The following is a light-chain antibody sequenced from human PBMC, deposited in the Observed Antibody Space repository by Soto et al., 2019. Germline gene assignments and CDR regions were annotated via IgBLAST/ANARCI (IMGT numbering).Light chain of an antibody. V-gene: IGLV2-14*01. CDR3: TSFSSSLSLYV. CDR2: QVT. CDR1: TRDIAGYNY. Sequence: QSVLTQPASVSGSLGQTITISCTGTTRDIAGYNYISWYQQLPGKAPKLMIYQVTIRPSGISNRFSGSKSGNTASLTISGLQAEDEADYYCTSFSSSLSLYVFRTGT. J-gene: IGLJ1*01.